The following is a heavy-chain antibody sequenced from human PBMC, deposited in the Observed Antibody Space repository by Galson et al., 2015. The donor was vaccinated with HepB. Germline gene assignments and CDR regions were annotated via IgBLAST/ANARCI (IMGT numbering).Heavy chain of an antibody. Sequence: SVKVSCKASGYTFTSYYMHWVRQAPGQGLEWMGIINPSGGSTSYAQKFQGRVTMTRDTSTSTVYMELSSLRSEDTAVYYCARDFHRLRGHGVSQWLKEEGGWFDPWGQGTLVTVSS. CDR3: ARDFHRLRGHGVSQWLKEEGGWFDP. CDR2: INPSGGST. V-gene: IGHV1-46*01. D-gene: IGHD6-19*01. J-gene: IGHJ5*02. CDR1: GYTFTSYY.